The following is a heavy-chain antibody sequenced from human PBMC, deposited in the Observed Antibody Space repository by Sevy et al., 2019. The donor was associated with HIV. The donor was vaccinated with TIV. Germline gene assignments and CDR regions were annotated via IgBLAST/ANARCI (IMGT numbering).Heavy chain of an antibody. Sequence: GGSLRLSCAASGFPFNDHDMHWVRQVPGKGLEWVSGVSRNSRNIGYADSVKGRFTISRDNARHFLYLEMNSLRPEDTALYYCAKDINRGCDGVNCYSYYYYFYGLDVWGQGSTVTVSS. CDR1: GFPFNDHD. V-gene: IGHV3-9*01. D-gene: IGHD2-21*01. CDR2: VSRNSRNI. J-gene: IGHJ6*02. CDR3: AKDINRGCDGVNCYSYYYYFYGLDV.